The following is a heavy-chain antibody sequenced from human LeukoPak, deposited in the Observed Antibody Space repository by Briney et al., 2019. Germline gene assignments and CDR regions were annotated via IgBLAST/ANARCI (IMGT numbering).Heavy chain of an antibody. CDR2: ISYSGST. Sequence: SETLSLTCTVSGGSISNYWSWIRQPPGKGLEWIGYISYSGSTNYNPSLKRRVTISVDTSKNQFSLKLTSVTAADTAVYYCVRHRRVAVAGFDYWGQGTLVTVSS. J-gene: IGHJ4*02. CDR1: GGSISNY. D-gene: IGHD6-19*01. CDR3: VRHRRVAVAGFDY. V-gene: IGHV4-59*08.